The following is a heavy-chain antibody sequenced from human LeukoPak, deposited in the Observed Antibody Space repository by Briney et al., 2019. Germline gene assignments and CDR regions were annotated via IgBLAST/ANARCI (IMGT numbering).Heavy chain of an antibody. V-gene: IGHV3-23*01. J-gene: IGHJ4*02. Sequence: GGALRLSCAASGFTFSSYGMSWVRQAPGKGLEWVSGISGSGGSTYYADSVKGRFTISRDKSKNTLYLQMNSLRAEDTAVYYCAKEFDILTGYPCYFDYWGQGTLVTVSS. CDR3: AKEFDILTGYPCYFDY. CDR1: GFTFSSYG. D-gene: IGHD3-9*01. CDR2: ISGSGGST.